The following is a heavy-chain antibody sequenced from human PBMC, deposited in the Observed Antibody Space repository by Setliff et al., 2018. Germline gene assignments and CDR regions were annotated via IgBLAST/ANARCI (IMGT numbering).Heavy chain of an antibody. J-gene: IGHJ6*03. CDR2: ISGHNGKT. CDR3: ARTTVNMLDYYYMDV. D-gene: IGHD4-17*01. V-gene: IGHV1-18*01. Sequence: ASVKVSCKASGYTFTYFGVSWLRLAPGQGLEWMGWISGHNGKTIIEPKFQGRVALTTDTGSDTAYMELRNLRSDDAAIYYCARTTVNMLDYYYMDVWGKGATVTVSS. CDR1: GYTFTYFG.